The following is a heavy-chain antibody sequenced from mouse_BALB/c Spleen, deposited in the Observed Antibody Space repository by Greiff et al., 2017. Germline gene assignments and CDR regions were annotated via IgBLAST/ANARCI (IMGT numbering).Heavy chain of an antibody. CDR2: INPYNDGT. V-gene: IGHV1-14*01. J-gene: IGHJ2*01. Sequence: LVESGPELVKPGASVKMSCKASGYTFTSYVMHWVKQKPGQGLEWIGYINPYNDGTKYNEKFKGKATLTSDKSSSTAYMELSSLTSEDSAVYYCARSASWTDFDYWGQGTTLTVSS. CDR3: ARSASWTDFDY. CDR1: GYTFTSYV.